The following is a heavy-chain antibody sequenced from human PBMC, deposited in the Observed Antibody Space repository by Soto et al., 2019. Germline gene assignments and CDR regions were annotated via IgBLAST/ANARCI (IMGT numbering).Heavy chain of an antibody. J-gene: IGHJ6*03. CDR1: SGSISSSSW. D-gene: IGHD3-3*01. Sequence: SETLSVTCAVASGSISSSSWWSWVRQPPGKGLEWIGEIYHSGSTNYNPSLKSRVTISVDKSKNQFSLKLSSVTAADTAVYYCAGKGGSGYYTNYYYYMDVWGKGTTVTVSS. CDR3: AGKGGSGYYTNYYYYMDV. V-gene: IGHV4-4*02. CDR2: IYHSGST.